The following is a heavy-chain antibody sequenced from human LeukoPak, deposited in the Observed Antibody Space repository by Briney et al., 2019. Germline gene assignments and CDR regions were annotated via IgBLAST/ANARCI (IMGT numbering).Heavy chain of an antibody. CDR1: GYTFTSYY. V-gene: IGHV1-46*01. Sequence: GASVKVSCKASGYTFTSYYMHWVRQAPGQGLEWMGIINPSGGSTSYAQKFQGRVTMTRDTSTSTVYTELSSLRSEDTAVYYCARDPRRDGYNSGHYFDYWGQGTLVTVSS. D-gene: IGHD5-24*01. CDR3: ARDPRRDGYNSGHYFDY. CDR2: INPSGGST. J-gene: IGHJ4*02.